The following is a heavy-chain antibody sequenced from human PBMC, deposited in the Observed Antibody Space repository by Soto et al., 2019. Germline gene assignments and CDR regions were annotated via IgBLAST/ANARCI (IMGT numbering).Heavy chain of an antibody. CDR2: IDPSDSYT. CDR3: ARRDYDFWSGYYTAFDY. CDR1: GYSFTSYW. V-gene: IGHV5-10-1*01. Sequence: GESLKISCKGSGYSFTSYWISWVRQMPGKGLEWMGRIDPSDSYTNYSPSFQGHVTISADKSINTAYLQWSSLKASDTAMYYCARRDYDFWSGYYTAFDYWGQGTLVTVSA. J-gene: IGHJ4*02. D-gene: IGHD3-3*01.